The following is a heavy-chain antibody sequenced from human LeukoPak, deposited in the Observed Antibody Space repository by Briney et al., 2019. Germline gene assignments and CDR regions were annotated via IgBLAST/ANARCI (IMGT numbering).Heavy chain of an antibody. J-gene: IGHJ4*02. Sequence: GGSLRLSCAAPGFTLSNLAMTWVRQAPGKGLEWVSVISDSGGSTYYADSVKGRFTISRDNSRNTLDLQMNSLRAEDTAVYYCAKRGSSGWFYFDYWGQGTLVTVSS. D-gene: IGHD6-19*01. CDR2: ISDSGGST. V-gene: IGHV3-23*01. CDR3: AKRGSSGWFYFDY. CDR1: GFTLSNLA.